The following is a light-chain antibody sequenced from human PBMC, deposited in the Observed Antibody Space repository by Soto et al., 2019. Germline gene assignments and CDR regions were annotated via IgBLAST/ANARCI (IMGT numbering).Light chain of an antibody. CDR1: SSDIGGYNY. J-gene: IGLJ2*01. V-gene: IGLV2-14*01. CDR3: MSYSSSSTVL. Sequence: QSVLTQPASVSGSPGQSITISCTGTSSDIGGYNYVSWYQQHPGKAPKLMIYDVSNRPSGVSNRFSGSKSGNTASLTISGLQAEDEADYYCMSYSSSSTVLFGGGTQLTVL. CDR2: DVS.